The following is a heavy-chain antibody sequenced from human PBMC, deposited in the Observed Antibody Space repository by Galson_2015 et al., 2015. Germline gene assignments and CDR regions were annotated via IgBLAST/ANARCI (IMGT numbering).Heavy chain of an antibody. D-gene: IGHD4-17*01. CDR2: IKQDGSEK. CDR1: GFTVSSNY. Sequence: SLRLSCAASGFTVSSNYMSWVRQAPGKGLEWVANIKQDGSEKYYVDSVKGRFTISRDNAKNSLYLQMNSLRAEDTAVYYCARDFKKYDGDYVGADDYYYYGMDVWGQGTTVTVSS. CDR3: ARDFKKYDGDYVGADDYYYYGMDV. V-gene: IGHV3-7*01. J-gene: IGHJ6*02.